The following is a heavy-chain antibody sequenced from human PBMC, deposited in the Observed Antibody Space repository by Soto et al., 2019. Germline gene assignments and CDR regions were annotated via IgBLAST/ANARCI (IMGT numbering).Heavy chain of an antibody. Sequence: QVQLVQSGSEVKKPGSSVKVSCKASGGSFSSKPISWVRQAPGQGLEWMAGIIPIFATVHYAQKFQGRVTITADESTSTAYMELTSLRSDDTAVYFCARGGRGYSSAPRYYFDYWGQGTLVTVSS. J-gene: IGHJ4*02. D-gene: IGHD5-18*01. CDR2: IIPIFATV. CDR1: GGSFSSKP. V-gene: IGHV1-69*01. CDR3: ARGGRGYSSAPRYYFDY.